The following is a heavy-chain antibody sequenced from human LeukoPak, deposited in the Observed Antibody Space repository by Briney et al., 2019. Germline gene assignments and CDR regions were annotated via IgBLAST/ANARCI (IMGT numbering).Heavy chain of an antibody. CDR1: GGSISSYY. CDR3: ARVEAAVAGNWFDP. Sequence: PSETLSLTCTVSGGSISSYYWSWIRQPPGKGLEWLGYIYYSGSTNYNPSLKSRVTISVDTSKNQFSLKLSSMTAADAAVYYCARVEAAVAGNWFDPWGQGTLVTVSS. CDR2: IYYSGST. D-gene: IGHD6-19*01. J-gene: IGHJ5*02. V-gene: IGHV4-59*01.